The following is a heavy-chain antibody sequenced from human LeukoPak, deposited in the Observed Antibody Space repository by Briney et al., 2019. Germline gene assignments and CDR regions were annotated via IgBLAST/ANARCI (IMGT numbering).Heavy chain of an antibody. D-gene: IGHD3-10*01. V-gene: IGHV4-59*12. CDR1: GGSISSYY. Sequence: PSETLSLTCTVSGGSISSYYWSWIRQPPGKGLEWIGYIYYSGSTNYNPSLKSRVTISVDTSKNQFSLKLSSVTAADTAVYYCARSAGYGSGSYYNPRYNWFDPWGQGTLVTVSS. CDR3: ARSAGYGSGSYYNPRYNWFDP. CDR2: IYYSGST. J-gene: IGHJ5*02.